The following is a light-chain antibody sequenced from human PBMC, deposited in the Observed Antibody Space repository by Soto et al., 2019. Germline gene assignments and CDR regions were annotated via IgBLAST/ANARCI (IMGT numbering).Light chain of an antibody. CDR3: QVYDRSPL. Sequence: ESVLTQSPDTRSLSPGERATLSCRASQSVGSNYLAWYQQKPGQAPRLLMYDASGRASGIPDRFSGSGSGTDFTLTISRLEPEDFAVYYCQVYDRSPLFGGGTKVDIK. J-gene: IGKJ4*01. CDR1: QSVGSNY. CDR2: DAS. V-gene: IGKV3-20*01.